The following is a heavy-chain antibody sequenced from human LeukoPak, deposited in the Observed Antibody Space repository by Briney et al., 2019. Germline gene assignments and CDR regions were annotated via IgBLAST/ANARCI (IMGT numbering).Heavy chain of an antibody. D-gene: IGHD4-23*01. CDR1: GFTFSSYG. V-gene: IGHV3-33*06. CDR2: IWDDGSNK. Sequence: GRSLRLSCAASGFTFSSYGMHWVRQAPGKGREWVAVIWDDGSNKYYADSVKGRFTISRDNSKNTLYLQMNSLRAEDTVVYYCAKDEKDVIFGHYGRNPGGYWGQGTLVTVSS. CDR3: AKDEKDVIFGHYGRNPGGY. J-gene: IGHJ4*01.